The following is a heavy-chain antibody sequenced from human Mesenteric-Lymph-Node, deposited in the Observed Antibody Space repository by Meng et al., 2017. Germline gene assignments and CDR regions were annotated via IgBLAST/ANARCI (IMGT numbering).Heavy chain of an antibody. J-gene: IGHJ6*02. CDR2: IKQDGSEK. CDR3: ARDLEYSSSFPYYYYGMDV. CDR1: GFSFSDHL. Sequence: GGSLRLSCVASGFSFSDHLMDWVRQAPGKGLEWVANIKQDGSEKYYVDSVKGRFTISRDNAKNSLYLQMNSLRAEDTAVYYCARDLEYSSSFPYYYYGMDVWGQGTTVTVYS. V-gene: IGHV3-7*01. D-gene: IGHD6-6*01.